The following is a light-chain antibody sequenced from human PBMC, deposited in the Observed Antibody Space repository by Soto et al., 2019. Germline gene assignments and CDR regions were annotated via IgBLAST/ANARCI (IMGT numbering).Light chain of an antibody. V-gene: IGKV1-39*01. J-gene: IGKJ5*01. Sequence: DVQMTQFPSSLPESVGDRVTFTCPASQSINNYLNWYQQRPGKAPKLLIHAASSLQGGVPLRFSGSGSGTDFTLTISSLQAEDFATYNCQQTDSILITFGQGTRLEIK. CDR3: QQTDSILIT. CDR2: AAS. CDR1: QSINNY.